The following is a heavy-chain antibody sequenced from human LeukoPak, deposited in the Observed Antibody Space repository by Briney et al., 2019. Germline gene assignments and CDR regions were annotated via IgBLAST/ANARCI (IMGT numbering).Heavy chain of an antibody. Sequence: ASVKVSCKASGYSFTSDGISWVRQAPGQGLEWMGWISAYNGNTNYAQKLQGRVTMTTDTSTSTAYMELRSLRSDDTAVYYCARGARSGPALDAFDIWGQGTMVTVSS. J-gene: IGHJ3*02. V-gene: IGHV1-18*01. CDR3: ARGARSGPALDAFDI. CDR2: ISAYNGNT. D-gene: IGHD3-3*01. CDR1: GYSFTSDG.